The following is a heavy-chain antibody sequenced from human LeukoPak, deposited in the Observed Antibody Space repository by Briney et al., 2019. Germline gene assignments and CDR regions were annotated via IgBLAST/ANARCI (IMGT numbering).Heavy chain of an antibody. CDR1: GFTFSSYW. Sequence: GGSLRLSCAASGFTFSSYWMHWVRQAPGKGLEWVSRINIAGSVTTYADSVKGRFTISRDNAKNSLYLQMNSLRAEDTAVYYCARGGRSRDYWGQGTLVTVSS. CDR2: INIAGSVT. V-gene: IGHV3-74*01. J-gene: IGHJ4*02. D-gene: IGHD1-26*01. CDR3: ARGGRSRDY.